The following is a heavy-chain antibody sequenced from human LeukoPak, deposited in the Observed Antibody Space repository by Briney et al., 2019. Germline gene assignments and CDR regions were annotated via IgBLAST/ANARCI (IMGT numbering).Heavy chain of an antibody. D-gene: IGHD3-3*01. CDR1: GGSISSSSYY. CDR2: IYHSGST. Sequence: PSETLSLTCTVSGGSISSSSYYWGWIRQPPGKGLEWIGSIYHSGSTYYNPSLKSRVTISVDTSKNQFSLKLSSVTAADTAVYYCARVAAIFGVVIVDYWGQGTLVTVSS. CDR3: ARVAAIFGVVIVDY. V-gene: IGHV4-39*07. J-gene: IGHJ4*02.